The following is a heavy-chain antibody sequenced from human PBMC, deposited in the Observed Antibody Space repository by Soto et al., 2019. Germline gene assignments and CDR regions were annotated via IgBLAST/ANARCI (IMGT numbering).Heavy chain of an antibody. D-gene: IGHD4-17*01. CDR1: GFTVTNKS. V-gene: IGHV3-53*01. Sequence: EVQLVESGGVLIQPGGSLRLSCAASGFTVTNKSMTWFRQAPGKGLEWVSIIYSGGTTAYADSVKVRFTISRDNSKDILYLQMHSLRAEDTAVYYCARVDYGYYCWYFELLGRGNLVTVSS. J-gene: IGHJ2*01. CDR2: IYSGGTT. CDR3: ARVDYGYYCWYFEL.